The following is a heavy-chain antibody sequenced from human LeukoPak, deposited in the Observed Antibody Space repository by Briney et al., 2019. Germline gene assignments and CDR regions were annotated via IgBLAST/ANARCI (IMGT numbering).Heavy chain of an antibody. CDR1: GFTFSSYW. J-gene: IGHJ4*02. V-gene: IGHV3-20*04. CDR2: IKWDGSVR. CDR3: ARDGDTSGYRVAFDL. D-gene: IGHD3-3*01. Sequence: GGSLRLSCAASGFTFSSYWMSWVRQAPGKGLEWVSGIKWDGSVRGYAESVNGRFTISRDNTKNALYLQMSSLRAEDTAFYYCARDGDTSGYRVAFDLRGQGTLVTVSS.